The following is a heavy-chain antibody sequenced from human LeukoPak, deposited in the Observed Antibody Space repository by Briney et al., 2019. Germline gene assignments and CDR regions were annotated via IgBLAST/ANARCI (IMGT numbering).Heavy chain of an antibody. CDR3: ARVNDYDSGSLYRPIDY. CDR1: GFTFSSYG. D-gene: IGHD3-10*01. Sequence: GGSLRLSCAASGFTFSSYGMHWVRQAPGKGLEWVSSISGSSSYIYYADSMKGRFTISRDNVKNSLYLQMNSLRAEDTAVYSCARVNDYDSGSLYRPIDYWGQGTLVTVSS. V-gene: IGHV3-21*01. CDR2: ISGSSSYI. J-gene: IGHJ4*02.